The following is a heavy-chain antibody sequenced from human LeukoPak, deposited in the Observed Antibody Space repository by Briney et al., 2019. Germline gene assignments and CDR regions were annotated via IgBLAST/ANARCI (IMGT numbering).Heavy chain of an antibody. CDR2: ISSSSSYI. Sequence: PGGSLRLSCAASGFTFSSYSMNWVRQAPGKGLEWVSSISSSSSYIYYADSVKGRFTISRDNAKNSLYLQMNSLRAEDTAVYYCERDPSGWLSEGVSDYWGQGTLVTVSS. J-gene: IGHJ4*02. V-gene: IGHV3-21*01. D-gene: IGHD6-19*01. CDR3: ERDPSGWLSEGVSDY. CDR1: GFTFSSYS.